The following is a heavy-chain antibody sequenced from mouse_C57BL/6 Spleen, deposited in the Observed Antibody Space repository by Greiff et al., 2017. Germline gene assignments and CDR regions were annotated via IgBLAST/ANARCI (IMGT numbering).Heavy chain of an antibody. J-gene: IGHJ2*01. CDR3: ARSTTNYFDY. Sequence: VKLMESGPELVKPGASVKISCKASGYAFSSSWMNWVKQRPGKGLEWIGRIYPGDGDTNYNGKFKGKATLTADKSSSTAYLQLSSLTSEDSAVYFCARSTTNYFDYWGQSTTLTVSS. D-gene: IGHD2-1*01. CDR1: GYAFSSSW. CDR2: IYPGDGDT. V-gene: IGHV1-82*01.